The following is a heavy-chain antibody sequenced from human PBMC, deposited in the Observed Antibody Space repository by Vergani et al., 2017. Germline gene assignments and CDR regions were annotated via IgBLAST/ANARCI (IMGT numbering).Heavy chain of an antibody. V-gene: IGHV1-69*01. Sequence: QVQLVQSGAEVKKPGSSVKVSCKASGGTFSSYAISWVRQAPGQGLEWMGGIIPIFGTANYAQKFQGRVTITADESTSTAYMELSSLRSEDTAVYYCARDSDYGDYLRGYYGMDVWGQGTTVTVSS. D-gene: IGHD4-17*01. CDR1: GGTFSSYA. CDR2: IIPIFGTA. J-gene: IGHJ6*02. CDR3: ARDSDYGDYLRGYYGMDV.